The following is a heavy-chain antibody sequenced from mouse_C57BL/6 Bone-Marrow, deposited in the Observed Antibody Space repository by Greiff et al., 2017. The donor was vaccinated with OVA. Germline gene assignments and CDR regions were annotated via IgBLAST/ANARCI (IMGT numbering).Heavy chain of an antibody. J-gene: IGHJ3*01. CDR2: INPGSGGT. CDR3: ADDGYAV. V-gene: IGHV1-54*01. Sequence: QVQLQQSGAELVRPGTSVKVSCKASGYAFTNYLIEWVKQRPGQGLEWIGVINPGSGGTNYTEKFKGKATLTADKSTSTAYMQLSSLTSEDAAVDFWADDGYAVWGQGTLVTVSA. D-gene: IGHD2-3*01. CDR1: GYAFTNYL.